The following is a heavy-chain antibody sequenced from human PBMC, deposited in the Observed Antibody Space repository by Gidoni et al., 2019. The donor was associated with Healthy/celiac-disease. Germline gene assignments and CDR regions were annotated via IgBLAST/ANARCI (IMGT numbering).Heavy chain of an antibody. V-gene: IGHV3-48*02. CDR1: GFTVSSYS. J-gene: IGHJ4*02. D-gene: IGHD6-6*01. Sequence: EVQLVEAGGGWVQPGGYLRLTGAASGFTVSSYSMNWVRQAPGKGLDWVSYIISRSRTIYYADSVQGRFTISRDNANNSLYLQMNSLSDEDTAVYYCASGGGQLVPSGYWGQGTLVTVSS. CDR2: IISRSRTI. CDR3: ASGGGQLVPSGY.